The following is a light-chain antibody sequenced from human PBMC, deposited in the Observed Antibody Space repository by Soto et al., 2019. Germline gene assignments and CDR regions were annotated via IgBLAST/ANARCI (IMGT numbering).Light chain of an antibody. CDR2: DVS. CDR1: SSDVGGYNY. V-gene: IGLV2-11*01. CDR3: CSYAGPREVV. J-gene: IGLJ2*01. Sequence: QSALTQPRSVSGSPGQSVTISCTGTSSDVGGYNYVSWYQQHPGKAPKLMIYDVSKRPSGVPDRFSGSKSGNTASLTISGLQAEDEADYYCCSYAGPREVVFGGGTKVTVL.